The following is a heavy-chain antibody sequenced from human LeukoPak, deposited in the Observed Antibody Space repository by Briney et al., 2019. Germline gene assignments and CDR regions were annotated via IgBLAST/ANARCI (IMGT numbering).Heavy chain of an antibody. D-gene: IGHD6-13*01. CDR2: ISYDGSNK. J-gene: IGHJ4*02. CDR3: AKDEGQQQLEYYFDY. CDR1: GLTFSSYG. V-gene: IGHV3-30*18. Sequence: GGSLRLSCAASGLTFSSYGMHWVGQAPGKGLEWVAVISYDGSNKYYADSVKGRFTISRDNSKNTLYLQMNSLRAEATAVYYCAKDEGQQQLEYYFDYWGQGTLVTVSS.